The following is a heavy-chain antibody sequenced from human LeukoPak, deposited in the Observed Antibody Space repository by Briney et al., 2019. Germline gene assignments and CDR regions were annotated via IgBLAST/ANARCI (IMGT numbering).Heavy chain of an antibody. J-gene: IGHJ6*02. CDR3: AWSSGYYYYYYYGMDV. CDR1: GYTFTSYG. CDR2: IIPIFGTA. D-gene: IGHD3-22*01. Sequence: ASAKVSCKASGYTFTSYGISWVRQAPGQGLEWMGGIIPIFGTANYAQKFQGRVTITADESTSTAYMELSSLRSEDTAVYYCAWSSGYYYYYYYGMDVWGQGTTVTVSS. V-gene: IGHV1-69*13.